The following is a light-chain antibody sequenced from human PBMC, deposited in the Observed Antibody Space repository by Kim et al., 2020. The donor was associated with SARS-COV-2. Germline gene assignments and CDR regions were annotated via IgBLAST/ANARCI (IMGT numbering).Light chain of an antibody. Sequence: DIVMTQSPLSLTVSPGEPASISCRSSQSLLHTNGYNYFDWYLKKPGQSPQLLIYWGFNRASGVPDRFSGSGSGTAFTLKISRVEAEDVVIYYCMQALQTPPYTFGQGTKLEI. CDR1: QSLLHTNGYNY. J-gene: IGKJ2*01. V-gene: IGKV2-28*01. CDR2: WGF. CDR3: MQALQTPPYT.